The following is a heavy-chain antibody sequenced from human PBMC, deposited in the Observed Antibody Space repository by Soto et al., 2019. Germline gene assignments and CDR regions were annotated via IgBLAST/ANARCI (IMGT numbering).Heavy chain of an antibody. D-gene: IGHD1-26*01. J-gene: IGHJ1*01. V-gene: IGHV1-46*01. CDR2: INPSGGST. Sequence: QVQLVQSGAEVKKPGASVKVSCKASGYTFTSYYMHWVRQAPGQGLEWLGIINPSGGSTSYAQKFKGRVTMTRDTSTSTVYMELSSLRSEDTAVYYCAREGAGGSSYFQHWGQGTLVTVSS. CDR1: GYTFTSYY. CDR3: AREGAGGSSYFQH.